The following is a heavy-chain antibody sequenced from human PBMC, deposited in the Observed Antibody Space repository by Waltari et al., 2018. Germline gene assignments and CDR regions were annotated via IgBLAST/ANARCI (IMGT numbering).Heavy chain of an antibody. Sequence: QVQLQQWGAGLLRPAETPSLSCGVSDGSFRCYYGTWHRQPPGKGLEWYGEITQSGSTNYNPSLKSRLTISVDSSKYQFTLKLSSVTAADKAVYYGARGLSGYYFADYWGQGTLVTVSS. J-gene: IGHJ4*02. CDR3: ARGLSGYYFADY. CDR2: ITQSGST. V-gene: IGHV4-34*01. CDR1: DGSFRCYY. D-gene: IGHD3-22*01.